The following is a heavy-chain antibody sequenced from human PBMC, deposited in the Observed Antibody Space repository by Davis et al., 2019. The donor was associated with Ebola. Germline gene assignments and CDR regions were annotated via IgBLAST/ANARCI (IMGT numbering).Heavy chain of an antibody. J-gene: IGHJ6*04. D-gene: IGHD1-7*01. Sequence: SVKVSCKASGGTFSTYPITWVRQAPGQGLEWMGRIIPILDIVNYAQKFQGRVTIIADISTNTAYMELSSLRSEDTAVYYCARDKLELRLGGGMDVWGKGTTVTVSS. CDR2: IIPILDIV. V-gene: IGHV1-69*04. CDR1: GGTFSTYP. CDR3: ARDKLELRLGGGMDV.